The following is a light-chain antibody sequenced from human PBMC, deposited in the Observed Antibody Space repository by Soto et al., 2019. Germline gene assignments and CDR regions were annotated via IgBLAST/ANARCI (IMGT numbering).Light chain of an antibody. V-gene: IGKV1D-13*01. CDR2: DAS. Sequence: AIQLTQSPSSLSASVGDRVTITCRASQGIGSALAWYQQKPGKAPQFLIYDASSLQSGVPSRFSGSGSGTDFTLTISSLQPEDSATYYCQQFNNYPHRVTFGQGTRLEIK. CDR3: QQFNNYPHRVT. J-gene: IGKJ5*01. CDR1: QGIGSA.